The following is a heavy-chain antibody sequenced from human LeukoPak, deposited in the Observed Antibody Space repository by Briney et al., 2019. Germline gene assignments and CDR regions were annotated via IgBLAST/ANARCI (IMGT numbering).Heavy chain of an antibody. CDR3: AKQEANTDWFDP. CDR2: IIPIFGTA. J-gene: IGHJ5*02. CDR1: GGTFSSYA. D-gene: IGHD2-8*02. V-gene: IGHV1-69*05. Sequence: SVKVSCKASGGTFSSYAISWVRQAPGQGLEWMGRIIPIFGTANYAQKFQGRVTITTDESTSTAYMELSSLRSEDTAVYYCAKQEANTDWFDPWGQGTLVTVSS.